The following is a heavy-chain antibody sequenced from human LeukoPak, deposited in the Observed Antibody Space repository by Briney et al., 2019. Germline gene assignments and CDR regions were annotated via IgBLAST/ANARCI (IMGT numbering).Heavy chain of an antibody. D-gene: IGHD6-19*01. V-gene: IGHV1-8*01. CDR2: MNPNSGNT. CDR3: ARGGGIAVARAWFDP. Sequence: ASVKVSCKASGYTFTSYDINWVRQATGQGLEWMGWMNPNSGNTGYAQKFQGRVTMTRNTSISTAYMELSSLRSEETAVYYCARGGGIAVARAWFDPWGQGTLVTVSS. CDR1: GYTFTSYD. J-gene: IGHJ5*02.